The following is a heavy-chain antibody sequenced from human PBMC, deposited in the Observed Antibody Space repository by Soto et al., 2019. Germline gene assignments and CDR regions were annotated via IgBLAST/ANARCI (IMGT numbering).Heavy chain of an antibody. Sequence: GGSPRLSCAASGFTFSSYAMHWVRQAPGKGLEWVAVISYDGSNKYYADSVKGRFTISRDNSKNTLYLQMNSLRAEDTAVYYCARGADFWSGYPDAFDIWGQGTMVTVSS. V-gene: IGHV3-30-3*01. CDR1: GFTFSSYA. CDR2: ISYDGSNK. D-gene: IGHD3-3*01. CDR3: ARGADFWSGYPDAFDI. J-gene: IGHJ3*02.